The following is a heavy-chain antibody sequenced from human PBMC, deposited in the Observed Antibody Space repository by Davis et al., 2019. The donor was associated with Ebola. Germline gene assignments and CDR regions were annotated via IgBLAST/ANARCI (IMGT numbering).Heavy chain of an antibody. J-gene: IGHJ6*04. CDR2: IYYSGNS. V-gene: IGHV4-31*03. Sequence: MPSETLSLTCTVSGGSISTSGYYWGWVRQFPGTGLEWIGYIYYSGNSYYNPSLKSRVTMSVDTSKNRFSLKLSSVTAADTAVYYCARASKIAVAAHYYYYYGMDVWGKGTTVTVSS. D-gene: IGHD6-19*01. CDR1: GGSISTSGYY. CDR3: ARASKIAVAAHYYYYYGMDV.